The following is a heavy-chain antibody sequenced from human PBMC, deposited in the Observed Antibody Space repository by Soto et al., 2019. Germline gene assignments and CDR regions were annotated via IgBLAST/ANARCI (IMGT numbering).Heavy chain of an antibody. D-gene: IGHD3-10*01. V-gene: IGHV3-11*06. J-gene: IGHJ5*02. Sequence: QVQLVESGGGLVKPGGSLRLSCAASGFTFSDYYMSWIRQAPGKGLEWVSYISSSSSYTNYADSVKGRFTISRDNAKNSLYLQMNSPRAEDTAVYYCARDPWFGELSGWFDPWGQGTLVTVSS. CDR1: GFTFSDYY. CDR3: ARDPWFGELSGWFDP. CDR2: ISSSSSYT.